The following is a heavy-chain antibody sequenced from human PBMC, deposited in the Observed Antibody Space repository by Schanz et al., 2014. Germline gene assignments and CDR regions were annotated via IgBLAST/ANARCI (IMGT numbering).Heavy chain of an antibody. D-gene: IGHD6-13*01. CDR2: INPIGGST. Sequence: QVQLVQSGAEVKKPGASVKVSCKASGYTFTNFFLHWVRQAPGQGLEWMGIINPIGGSTTYAQKLRGAVALTTDTSTDTAYLELTSLRSEDTAVYYCARDGVDAAAGGNYWGQGTLVTVSS. V-gene: IGHV1-46*03. CDR1: GYTFTNFF. J-gene: IGHJ4*02. CDR3: ARDGVDAAAGGNY.